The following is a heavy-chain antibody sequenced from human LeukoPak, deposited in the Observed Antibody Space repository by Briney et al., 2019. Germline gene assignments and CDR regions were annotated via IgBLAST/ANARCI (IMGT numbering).Heavy chain of an antibody. D-gene: IGHD3-3*01. J-gene: IGHJ6*04. CDR1: GYTFTSYG. V-gene: IGHV1-18*01. Sequence: GASVKVSCKASGYTFTSYGISWVRQAPGQGLEWMGWISAFNGDTNYAQKLQGRVTMTTDTSTSTAYMELRSLRSDDTAVYYCARAYDFWSGYSLDVWGKGTTVTVSS. CDR3: ARAYDFWSGYSLDV. CDR2: ISAFNGDT.